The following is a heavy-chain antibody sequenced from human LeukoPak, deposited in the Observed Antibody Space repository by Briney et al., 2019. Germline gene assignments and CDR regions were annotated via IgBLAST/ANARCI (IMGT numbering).Heavy chain of an antibody. Sequence: GRSLRLSCAASGFTFSSYVMHWVRQAPGKGLEWVAVISYDGSNKYYADSVKGRFTISRDNSKNTLYLQMNSLRAEDTAVYYCAKVRKWELQTMFDYWGQGTLVTVSS. J-gene: IGHJ4*02. CDR3: AKVRKWELQTMFDY. D-gene: IGHD1-26*01. V-gene: IGHV3-30*18. CDR2: ISYDGSNK. CDR1: GFTFSSYV.